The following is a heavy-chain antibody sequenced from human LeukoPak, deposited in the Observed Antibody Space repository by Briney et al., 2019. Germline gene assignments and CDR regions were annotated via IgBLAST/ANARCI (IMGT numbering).Heavy chain of an antibody. CDR1: AFTFSTYS. V-gene: IGHV3-30-3*01. CDR2: ISHDGNTK. J-gene: IGHJ6*02. Sequence: GGSLRLSCAASAFTFSTYSMCWVRQAPGKGLEWLAVISHDGNTKYYAGSVKGQFTISRDNSKNTLYLQMNSLRPEDTAIYYCARARSSGWLNYPMDVWGQGTTVTVPS. D-gene: IGHD6-19*01. CDR3: ARARSSGWLNYPMDV.